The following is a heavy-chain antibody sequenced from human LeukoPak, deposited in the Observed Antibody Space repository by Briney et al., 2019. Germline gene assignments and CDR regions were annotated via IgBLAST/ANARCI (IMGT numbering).Heavy chain of an antibody. CDR2: MSPKSGNT. CDR1: GYTFVSYD. Sequence: ASVKVSCKASGYTFVSYDINWVRQATGQGPEWMGWMSPKSGNTGYAQKFQGRVTMTRDTSTSTVYMELSSLRSEDTAVYYCARAYNYGDAGLPRDWGQGTLVTVSS. D-gene: IGHD4-17*01. J-gene: IGHJ4*02. V-gene: IGHV1-8*01. CDR3: ARAYNYGDAGLPRD.